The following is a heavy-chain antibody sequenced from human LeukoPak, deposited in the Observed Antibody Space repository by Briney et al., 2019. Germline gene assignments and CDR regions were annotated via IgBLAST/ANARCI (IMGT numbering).Heavy chain of an antibody. V-gene: IGHV4-4*02. J-gene: IGHJ4*02. D-gene: IGHD3-22*01. CDR1: GGSISTDNW. CDR2: IHQSGST. Sequence: SETLSLTCAVSGGSISTDNWWSWVRQFPGKGLEWIGEIHQSGSTNYNPSLKSRVTISADKSKNQFSLRLSSVTAADTAVYYCARRNYYDSTGYYYYWGQGTLVTVSS. CDR3: ARRNYYDSTGYYYY.